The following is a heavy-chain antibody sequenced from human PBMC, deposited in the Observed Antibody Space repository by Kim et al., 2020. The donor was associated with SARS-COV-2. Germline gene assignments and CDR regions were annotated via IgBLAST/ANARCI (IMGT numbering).Heavy chain of an antibody. Sequence: GGSLRLSCAASGFTFSSYAMHWVRQAPGKGLEWVAVISYDGSNKYYADSVKGRFTISRDNSKNTLYLQMNSLRAEDTAVYYCARDSGSYPDEIPFDYWGQGTLVTVSS. J-gene: IGHJ4*02. CDR2: ISYDGSNK. CDR1: GFTFSSYA. D-gene: IGHD1-26*01. V-gene: IGHV3-30-3*01. CDR3: ARDSGSYPDEIPFDY.